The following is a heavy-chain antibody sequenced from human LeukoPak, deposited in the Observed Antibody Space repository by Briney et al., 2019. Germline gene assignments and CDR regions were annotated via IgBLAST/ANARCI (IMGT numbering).Heavy chain of an antibody. Sequence: ASVKVSCKASGYTFTGYYMLWVRQAPGQGLEWMGWINPNSGGTNYAQKFQGRVTMTRDTSISTAYMELSRLRSDDTAVYYCARGLVDTAMVPNDYWGQGTLVTVSS. V-gene: IGHV1-2*02. J-gene: IGHJ4*02. CDR1: GYTFTGYY. CDR2: INPNSGGT. D-gene: IGHD5-18*01. CDR3: ARGLVDTAMVPNDY.